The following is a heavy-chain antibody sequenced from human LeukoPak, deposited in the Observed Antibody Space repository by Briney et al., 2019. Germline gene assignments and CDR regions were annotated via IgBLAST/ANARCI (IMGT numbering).Heavy chain of an antibody. CDR3: TKSDHYYYGMDV. J-gene: IGHJ6*02. CDR1: GGSISSYY. Sequence: SETLSLTCTVSGGSISSYYWSWIRQPPGKGLEWIGYLYNSGSTNYNPSLKSRVTISVDTSKKQISLKLSSVTAADTAVYYCTKSDHYYYGMDVWGQGTTVTVSS. V-gene: IGHV4-4*09. CDR2: LYNSGST.